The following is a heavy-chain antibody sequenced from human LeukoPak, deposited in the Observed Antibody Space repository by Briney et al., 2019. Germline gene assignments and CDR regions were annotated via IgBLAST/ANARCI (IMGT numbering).Heavy chain of an antibody. CDR1: GFTYSYYW. J-gene: IGHJ5*02. CDR2: ISGSGGST. CDR3: AKGYYGSGSYGWFDP. Sequence: GGSLRLFCAVSGFTYSYYWMLWVRQAPGKGRDGVSAISGSGGSTYYADSVKGRFTISRDNSKNTLYLQMNSLRAEDTAVYYCAKGYYGSGSYGWFDPWGQGTLVTVSS. V-gene: IGHV3-23*01. D-gene: IGHD3-10*01.